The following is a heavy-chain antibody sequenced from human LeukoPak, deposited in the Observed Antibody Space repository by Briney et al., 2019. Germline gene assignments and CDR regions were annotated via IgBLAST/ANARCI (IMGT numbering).Heavy chain of an antibody. Sequence: SETLSLTCAVYGGSFSGYYWSWIRQPPGKGLEWIGEINHSGSTNYNPSLKSRVTISVDTSKNQFSLKLSSVTAADTAVYYCARVRGYSSSWYRGGDYYYYMDVWGKGTTVTVSS. J-gene: IGHJ6*03. CDR3: ARVRGYSSSWYRGGDYYYYMDV. D-gene: IGHD6-13*01. CDR2: INHSGST. V-gene: IGHV4-34*01. CDR1: GGSFSGYY.